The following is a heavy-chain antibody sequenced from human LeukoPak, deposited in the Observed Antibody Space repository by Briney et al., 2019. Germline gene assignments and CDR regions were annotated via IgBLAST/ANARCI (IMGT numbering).Heavy chain of an antibody. J-gene: IGHJ1*01. CDR3: ARVEGIAAAGQAEYFQH. CDR2: INPNSGGT. V-gene: IGHV1-2*02. CDR1: GYTFTGYY. Sequence: ASVKVSCKASGYTFTGYYMHWVRQAPGQRLEWMGWINPNSGGTNYAQKFQGRVTMTRDTSISTAYMELSRLRSDDTAVYYCARVEGIAAAGQAEYFQHWGQGTLVTVSS. D-gene: IGHD6-13*01.